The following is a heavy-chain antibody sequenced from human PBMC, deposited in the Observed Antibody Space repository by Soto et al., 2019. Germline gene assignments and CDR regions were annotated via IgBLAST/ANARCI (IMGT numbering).Heavy chain of an antibody. J-gene: IGHJ4*02. CDR3: ARVLEYPERRGYQGLFDY. V-gene: IGHV3-30*03. D-gene: IGHD3-3*01. CDR2: ISDDGSSK. CDR1: GFIFSGYG. Sequence: GGSLRLSCAASGFIFSGYGMHWVRQAPGKGLEWVAAISDDGSSKYYADSVKGRFTASRDNFNNALYLQMTSLRPADTAIYFCARVLEYPERRGYQGLFDYWGQGTLVTVSS.